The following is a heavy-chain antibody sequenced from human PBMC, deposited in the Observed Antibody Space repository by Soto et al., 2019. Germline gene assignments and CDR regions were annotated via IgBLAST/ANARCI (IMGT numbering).Heavy chain of an antibody. J-gene: IGHJ4*02. CDR3: ARGGGIAVAGTHLDY. CDR1: GFTFSSYA. V-gene: IGHV3-23*01. CDR2: IGGSGAGT. D-gene: IGHD6-19*01. Sequence: EVQLLESGGGLVQPGGSLRLSCAASGFTFSSYAMSWVRQAPGKGLEWVSGIGGSGAGTNCADSVKGRFTISRDNSKNTLYLQMSSLRAEDTAVYYCARGGGIAVAGTHLDYWGQGTLVTVSS.